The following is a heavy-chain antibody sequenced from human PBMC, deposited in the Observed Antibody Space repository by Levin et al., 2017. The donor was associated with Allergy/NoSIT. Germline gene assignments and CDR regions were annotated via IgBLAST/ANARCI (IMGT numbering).Heavy chain of an antibody. CDR3: TTYISSWYYFDN. CDR2: IKSKTDGGTA. J-gene: IGHJ4*02. D-gene: IGHD6-13*01. Sequence: GGSLRLSCTASGITFSNAWMSWARQAPGKGLEWVGRIKSKTDGGTADYASPVKGRFTLSRDDSKNTLYLQMNSLKTEDTAVYYCTTYISSWYYFDNWGQGTLVTVSS. V-gene: IGHV3-15*01. CDR1: GITFSNAW.